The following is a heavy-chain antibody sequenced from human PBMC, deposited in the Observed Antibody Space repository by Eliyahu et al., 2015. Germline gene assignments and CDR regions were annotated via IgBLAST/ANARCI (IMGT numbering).Heavy chain of an antibody. D-gene: IGHD3-10*01. CDR3: ARDREFVWVGELLQY. Sequence: QVQLVESGGGVVQPGRSLRLSCAASGFTFXSYGMHWXRQAPGQGVEWVAVIXXDGSNKYXXDXVKGRFTIXRDYSKNTLYLQMNSLRAEDTAVYYXARDREFVWVGELLQYWGQGTLVTVPS. J-gene: IGHJ4*02. V-gene: IGHV3-30*03. CDR2: IXXDGSNK. CDR1: GFTFXSYG.